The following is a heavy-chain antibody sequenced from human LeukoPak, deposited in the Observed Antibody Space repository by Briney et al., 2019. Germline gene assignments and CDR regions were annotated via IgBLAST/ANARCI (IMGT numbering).Heavy chain of an antibody. CDR3: AKDPYDFWSGYYPYFDY. CDR1: GFTFSSYA. J-gene: IGHJ4*02. D-gene: IGHD3-3*01. Sequence: GTSLRLSCAASGFTFSSYAMSWVRQAPGKGLEWVSAISGSGGSTYYADSVKGRFTISRDNSKNTLYLQMNSLRAEDTAVYYCAKDPYDFWSGYYPYFDYWGQGTLVTVSS. CDR2: ISGSGGST. V-gene: IGHV3-23*01.